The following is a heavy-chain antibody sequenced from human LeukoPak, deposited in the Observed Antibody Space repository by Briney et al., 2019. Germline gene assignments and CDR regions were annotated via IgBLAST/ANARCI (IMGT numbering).Heavy chain of an antibody. V-gene: IGHV3-23*01. CDR1: GGSISSTY. D-gene: IGHD2/OR15-2a*01. Sequence: ETLSLTCAVSGGSISSTYWWTWVRQAPGKGLEWVSSISGSAFTTFYADSVKGRFTISRDNSKNTLYLQMSSLRAEDTAVYYCAKNIRTDAYYYYYMNVWGTGTTVTVSS. CDR2: ISGSAFTT. J-gene: IGHJ6*03. CDR3: AKNIRTDAYYYYYMNV.